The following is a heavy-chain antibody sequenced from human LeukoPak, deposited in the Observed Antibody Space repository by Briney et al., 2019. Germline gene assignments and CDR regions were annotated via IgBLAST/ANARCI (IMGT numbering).Heavy chain of an antibody. J-gene: IGHJ4*02. CDR2: IWYDGSNK. V-gene: IGHV3-33*01. D-gene: IGHD3-22*01. CDR1: EFTFSSYG. CDR3: ARGLFYYDSSGPQRDFDY. Sequence: PGGSLRLSCAASEFTFSSYGMHWVRQAPGKGLEWVAVIWYDGSNKYYADSVKGRFTISRDNSKNTLYLQMNSLRAEDTAVYYCARGLFYYDSSGPQRDFDYWGQGTLVTVSS.